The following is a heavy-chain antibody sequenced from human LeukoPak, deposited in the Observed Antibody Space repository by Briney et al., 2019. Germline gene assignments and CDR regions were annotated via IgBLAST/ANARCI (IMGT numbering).Heavy chain of an antibody. CDR1: GFTFSSYA. D-gene: IGHD3-10*01. CDR2: IYSGGST. V-gene: IGHV3-53*01. J-gene: IGHJ6*03. Sequence: GGSLRLSCAASGFTFSSYAMSWVRQAPGKGLEWVSVIYSGGSTYYADSVKGRFTISRDNSKNTLYLQMNSLRAEDTAVYYCARAYGSGYYYYYYMDVWGKGTTVTVSS. CDR3: ARAYGSGYYYYYYMDV.